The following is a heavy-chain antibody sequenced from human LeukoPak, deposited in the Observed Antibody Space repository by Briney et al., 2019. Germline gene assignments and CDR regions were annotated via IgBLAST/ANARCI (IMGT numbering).Heavy chain of an antibody. CDR1: GFTFSSYA. Sequence: PGGSLRLSCAASGFTFSSYAMSWVRQAPGKGLEWVSAISGSGGSTYYADSVKGRFTISRDNSKNTLYLQMNSLRAEDTAAYYCAKDLGYYYDSSGLVLDYWGQGTLVTVSS. D-gene: IGHD3-22*01. J-gene: IGHJ4*02. CDR3: AKDLGYYYDSSGLVLDY. CDR2: ISGSGGST. V-gene: IGHV3-23*01.